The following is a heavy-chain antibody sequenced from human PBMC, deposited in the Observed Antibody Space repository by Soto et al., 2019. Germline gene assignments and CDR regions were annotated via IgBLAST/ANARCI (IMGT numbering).Heavy chain of an antibody. Sequence: EVQLVESGGGLVQPGESLRLSCAASGFTFSSYWMHWVRQAPGKRLVWVSRINSDGSSTSYAGSVKGRFTISRDNAKKTLYLQMNSLRAEDTAVYYCVRTSLGVAAATREDYWGQGTLVTVSS. CDR3: VRTSLGVAAATREDY. V-gene: IGHV3-74*01. CDR1: GFTFSSYW. D-gene: IGHD2-15*01. J-gene: IGHJ4*02. CDR2: INSDGSST.